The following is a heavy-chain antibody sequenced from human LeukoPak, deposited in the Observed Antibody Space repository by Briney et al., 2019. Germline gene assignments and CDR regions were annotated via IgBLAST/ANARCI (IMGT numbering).Heavy chain of an antibody. CDR3: ARDGIGIDYVRYFDD. CDR1: GYTFSSYG. J-gene: IGHJ4*02. V-gene: IGHV1-18*01. CDR2: ISGYNGDT. D-gene: IGHD3-10*02. Sequence: GASVKVSCKTSGYTFSSYGISWVRQAPGQGLEWMGWISGYNGDTNYAQNLQGRVTMTTDTSTNTVYMELRSLKFDDTAVYYCARDGIGIDYVRYFDDWGQGTLVTVSS.